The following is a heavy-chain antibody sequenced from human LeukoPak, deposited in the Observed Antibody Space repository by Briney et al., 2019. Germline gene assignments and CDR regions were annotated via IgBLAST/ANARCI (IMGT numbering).Heavy chain of an antibody. CDR1: GFTFGNYA. D-gene: IGHD6-19*01. CDR3: ARDGGGAETGTGYFDY. Sequence: GGSLRLSCAASGFTFGNYAMSWVRQAPGKGLEWVSAISGSGGSTYYGDSVRGRFTISRDNSKNTLYLQMNSLRAEDTAVYYCARDGGGAETGTGYFDYWGQKTLVTVSS. CDR2: ISGSGGST. V-gene: IGHV3-23*01. J-gene: IGHJ4*02.